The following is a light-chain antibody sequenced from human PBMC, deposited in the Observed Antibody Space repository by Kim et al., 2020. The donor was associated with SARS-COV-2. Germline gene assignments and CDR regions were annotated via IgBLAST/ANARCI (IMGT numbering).Light chain of an antibody. V-gene: IGKV3-20*01. Sequence: EIVLTQSPGTLSLSPGERATLSCRASQSVSSSYLAWYQQKPGQAPRLLIYGASSRATGIPDRFSGSGSGRDFTLTISRLEPEDFAVYYCQQYGSSPFTFGAGTKVGIK. CDR1: QSVSSSY. CDR2: GAS. J-gene: IGKJ3*01. CDR3: QQYGSSPFT.